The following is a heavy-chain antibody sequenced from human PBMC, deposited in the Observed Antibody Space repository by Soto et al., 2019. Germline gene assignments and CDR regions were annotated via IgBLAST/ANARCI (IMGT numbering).Heavy chain of an antibody. J-gene: IGHJ4*02. CDR2: IHDSGST. V-gene: IGHV4-4*02. CDR3: TKNGFWSLDF. D-gene: IGHD3-3*01. Sequence: QVQLQESGPGLVKPSGTLSLTCAVYGGSINRNSWWSWVRQPPGKGLEWIGEIHDSGSTNHNPSLKARVTISIDKSNNQFSLKMTSVTAADTATYYCTKNGFWSLDFWGRGTLVIVSS. CDR1: GGSINRNSW.